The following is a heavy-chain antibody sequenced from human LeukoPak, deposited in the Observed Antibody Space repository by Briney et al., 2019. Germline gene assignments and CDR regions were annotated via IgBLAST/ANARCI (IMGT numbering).Heavy chain of an antibody. CDR1: GGSISSGGYY. V-gene: IGHV4-30-2*01. D-gene: IGHD6-13*01. CDR3: ARQYSSGWSFYYGLDV. CDR2: IYHSGST. Sequence: ASQTLSLTCTVSGGSISSGGYYWSWIRQPPGKGLEWIGYIYHSGSTYYNPSLKSRVTISIDRSKNQFSLKLSSVTAADTAVYYCARQYSSGWSFYYGLDVWGQGTTVTVSS. J-gene: IGHJ6*02.